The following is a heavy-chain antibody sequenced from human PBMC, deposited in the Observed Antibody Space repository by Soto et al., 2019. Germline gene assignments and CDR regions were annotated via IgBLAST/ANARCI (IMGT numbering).Heavy chain of an antibody. CDR1: GYTFISYG. Sequence: QVQLVQSGAEVKKPGASVKVSCKASGYTFISYGISWVRQAPGQGLEWMGWTSPYNGNTNYVQKVQGRVTMTTDTSTRTAYMELRSLRSDDTAVYYCARDPYGDYVGGVFDYWGQGTLVTVSS. D-gene: IGHD4-17*01. CDR3: ARDPYGDYVGGVFDY. J-gene: IGHJ4*02. V-gene: IGHV1-18*04. CDR2: TSPYNGNT.